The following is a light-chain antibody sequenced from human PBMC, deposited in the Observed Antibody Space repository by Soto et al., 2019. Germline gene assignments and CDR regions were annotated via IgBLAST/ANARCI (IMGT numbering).Light chain of an antibody. CDR3: QTSGTGIPYV. CDR2: LNSDGSH. CDR1: SGHSSYA. V-gene: IGLV4-69*01. J-gene: IGLJ1*01. Sequence: QLVLTQSPSASASLGASVKLTCTLSSGHSSYAIAWHQQQPEKGPRYLMKLNSDGSHSKGDGIPDRFSGSSSGSERYLTISSLQSEDEADYYCQTSGTGIPYVFGTGTKLTVL.